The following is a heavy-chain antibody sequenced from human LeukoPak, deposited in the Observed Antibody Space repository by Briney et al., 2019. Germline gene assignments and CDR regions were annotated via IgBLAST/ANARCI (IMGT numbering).Heavy chain of an antibody. Sequence: SETLSLTCAVYGGSFSGYYWSWIRQPPGKGLEWIGEINHSGSTNYNPSLKSRVTISVDTSKNQFSLKLSSVTAADTAVYYCARLYSGTYGGIYYYYYMEVWGKGTTVTVSS. CDR2: INHSGST. J-gene: IGHJ6*03. CDR3: ARLYSGTYGGIYYYYYMEV. V-gene: IGHV4-34*01. D-gene: IGHD1-26*01. CDR1: GGSFSGYY.